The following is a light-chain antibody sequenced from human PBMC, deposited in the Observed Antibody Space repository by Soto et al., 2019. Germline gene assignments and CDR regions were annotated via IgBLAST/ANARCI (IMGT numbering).Light chain of an antibody. CDR3: SSYTGSSTFV. Sequence: QSALTQPASVSGSPGQLITISCTGTSSDVGGYDYVSWYQQLPGKAPKLLIYDVNNRPSGVSHRFSGSKSGNTASLTISGLQAEDEADYYCSSYTGSSTFVFGTGTQLTVL. CDR1: SSDVGGYDY. CDR2: DVN. J-gene: IGLJ7*01. V-gene: IGLV2-14*01.